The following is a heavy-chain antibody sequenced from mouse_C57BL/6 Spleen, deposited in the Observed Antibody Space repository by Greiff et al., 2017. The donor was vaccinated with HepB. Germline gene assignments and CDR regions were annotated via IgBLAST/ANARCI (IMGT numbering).Heavy chain of an antibody. CDR3: ARTGDYYGSSVDY. CDR1: GYTFTSYW. J-gene: IGHJ2*01. D-gene: IGHD1-1*01. V-gene: IGHV1-59*01. CDR2: IDPSDSYT. Sequence: VQLQQPGAELVRPGTSVKLSCKASGYTFTSYWMHWVKQRPGQGLEWIGVIDPSDSYTNYNQKFKGKATLTVDTSSSTAYMKLSSLTSEDSAVYYCARTGDYYGSSVDYWGQGTTLTVSS.